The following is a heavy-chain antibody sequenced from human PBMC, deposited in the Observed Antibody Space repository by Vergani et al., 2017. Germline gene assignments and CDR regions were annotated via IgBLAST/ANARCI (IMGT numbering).Heavy chain of an antibody. CDR2: IWYDGSKK. J-gene: IGHJ6*03. Sequence: QVQLVESGGGVVQPERSLRLSCAASGFTFSSYGMHWVRQAPGKGLEWVAVIWYDGSKKDFADSVKGRFTISRDNSKNTLYLQMNSLRAEDTAVYYCARDPVQLANYYYYYYMDVWGKGTTVTVSS. V-gene: IGHV3-33*01. CDR1: GFTFSSYG. CDR3: ARDPVQLANYYYYYYMDV. D-gene: IGHD1-1*01.